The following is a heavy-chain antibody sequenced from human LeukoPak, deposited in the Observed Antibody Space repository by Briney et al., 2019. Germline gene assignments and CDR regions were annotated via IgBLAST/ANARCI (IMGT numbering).Heavy chain of an antibody. CDR1: GFTFYDYG. J-gene: IGHJ4*02. CDR2: INWKGGST. V-gene: IGHV3-20*01. D-gene: IGHD6-19*01. CDR3: SRRPYSSASHYFDY. Sequence: PGGSLRLSRAASGFTFYDYGMSWVRHAPGKGLEWVSGINWKGGSTTYADSVRGRFTIYRDNAKNSLYVDMNSLRAEDTALYHCSRRPYSSASHYFDYWGQGTLVTVSS.